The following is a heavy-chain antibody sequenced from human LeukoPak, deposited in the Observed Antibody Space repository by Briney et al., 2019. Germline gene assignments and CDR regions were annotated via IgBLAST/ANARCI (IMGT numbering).Heavy chain of an antibody. D-gene: IGHD6-13*01. Sequence: GGSLRLSCAASGFTFNTYTMNWVRLVPGKGLEWVSLITGNGVSTYYADSVKGRFTISRDNSKNTLYLQMNSLRAEDTAVYYCAKGLHSRSWYSDSWGQGTLVTVSS. CDR1: GFTFNTYT. J-gene: IGHJ4*02. CDR3: AKGLHSRSWYSDS. CDR2: ITGNGVST. V-gene: IGHV3-23*01.